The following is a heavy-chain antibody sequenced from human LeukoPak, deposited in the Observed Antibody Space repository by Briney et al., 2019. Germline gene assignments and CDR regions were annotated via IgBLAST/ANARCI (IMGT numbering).Heavy chain of an antibody. D-gene: IGHD3-22*01. CDR1: GFTFSSYS. CDR2: ISSSSSYI. V-gene: IGHV3-21*01. J-gene: IGHJ5*02. CDR3: ARDYRPGSSGYDP. Sequence: GGSLRLSCAASGFTFSSYSINWVRQAPGKGLEWVSSISSSSSYIYYADSVKGRFTISRDNAKNSLYLQMNSLRAEDTAVYYCARDYRPGSSGYDPWGQGTLVTVSS.